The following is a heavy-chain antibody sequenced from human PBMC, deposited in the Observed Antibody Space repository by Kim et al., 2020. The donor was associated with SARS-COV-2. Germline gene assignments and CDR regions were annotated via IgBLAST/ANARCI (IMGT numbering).Heavy chain of an antibody. J-gene: IGHJ3*02. D-gene: IGHD3-10*01. CDR1: GSISSGGYY. CDR3: GRMSPPSNVYNRGPFDN. CDR2: ISNTGST. Sequence: GSISSGGYYWNWIRQHPEKGLEWIRFISNTGSTFSVPSLKSRVSMSLDTSKSQFSLRLSSVTAADTAVYFCGRMSPPSNVYNRGPFDNW. V-gene: IGHV4-31*02.